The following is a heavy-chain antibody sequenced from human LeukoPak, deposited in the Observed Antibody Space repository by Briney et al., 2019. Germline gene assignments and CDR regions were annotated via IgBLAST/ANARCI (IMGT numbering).Heavy chain of an antibody. Sequence: SETLPLTCAVSGGSISSGGYSWSWIRQPPGKGLEWIGYIYHSGSTYYNPSLKSRVTISVDRSKNQFSLKLSSVTAADTAVYYCARGHNWNYPQYYFDYWGQGTLVTVSS. V-gene: IGHV4-30-2*01. CDR1: GGSISSGGYS. CDR2: IYHSGST. J-gene: IGHJ4*02. D-gene: IGHD1-7*01. CDR3: ARGHNWNYPQYYFDY.